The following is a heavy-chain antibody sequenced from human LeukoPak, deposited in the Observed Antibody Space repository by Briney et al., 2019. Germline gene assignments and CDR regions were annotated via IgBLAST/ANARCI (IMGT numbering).Heavy chain of an antibody. J-gene: IGHJ6*02. CDR2: TNPNSGNT. V-gene: IGHV1-8*01. CDR1: GYTFTSYD. Sequence: WASVKVSCKASGYTFTSYDINWVRQATGQGLEWMGWTNPNSGNTGYAQKFQGRVTMTRDTSISTAYMELSRLRSDDTAVYYCAKGPVLLDVWGQGTTVTVSS. CDR3: AKGPVLLDV.